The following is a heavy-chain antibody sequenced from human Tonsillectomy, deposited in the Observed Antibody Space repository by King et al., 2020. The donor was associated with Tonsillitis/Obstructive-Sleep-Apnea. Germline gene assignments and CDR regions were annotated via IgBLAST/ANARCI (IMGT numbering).Heavy chain of an antibody. D-gene: IGHD3-3*02. CDR2: IYSGGST. J-gene: IGHJ4*02. CDR3: AIVPFLEWSFYYFDY. V-gene: IGHV3-66*01. Sequence: QLVQSGGGLVQPGGSLRLSCAASGFTVSSNYMSWVRQAPGKGLEWVSVIYSGGSTYYADSVKGRFTISRDNSKNTLYLQMNSLRAEDTAVYYCAIVPFLEWSFYYFDYWGQGTLVTVSS. CDR1: GFTVSSNY.